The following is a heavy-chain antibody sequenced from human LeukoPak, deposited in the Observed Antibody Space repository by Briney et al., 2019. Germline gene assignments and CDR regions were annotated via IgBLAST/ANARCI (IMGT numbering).Heavy chain of an antibody. D-gene: IGHD3-16*02. CDR3: AKEMGMITFGGVIVD. CDR1: GFTFDDYA. J-gene: IGHJ4*02. Sequence: GRSLRLSCAASGFTFDDYAMHWVRQAPGKGLEWVSGISWNSGSIGYADSVKGRFTISRDNAKNSLYLQMNSLRAEDTALYYCAKEMGMITFGGVIVDWGQGTLVTVSS. V-gene: IGHV3-9*01. CDR2: ISWNSGSI.